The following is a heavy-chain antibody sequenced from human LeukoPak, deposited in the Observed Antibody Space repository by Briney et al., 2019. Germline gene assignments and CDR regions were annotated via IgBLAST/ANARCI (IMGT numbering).Heavy chain of an antibody. CDR2: IYDSGRT. J-gene: IGHJ4*02. CDR3: ARDRTYLDY. Sequence: SETLSLTCTVSGGSISRSSYYWGWIRQPPGKGLEWIGSIYDSGRTFYNPSLKSRVTISVDTSKNQFSLKLSSVTAADTAVYYCARDRTYLDYWGQGTLVTVSS. CDR1: GGSISRSSYY. V-gene: IGHV4-39*07.